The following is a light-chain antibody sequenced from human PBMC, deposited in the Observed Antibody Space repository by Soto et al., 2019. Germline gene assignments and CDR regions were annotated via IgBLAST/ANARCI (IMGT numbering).Light chain of an antibody. CDR1: QSVSSSY. V-gene: IGKV3-15*01. CDR2: GAS. J-gene: IGKJ3*01. CDR3: PQSNYWPRS. Sequence: GVTQSLGTVSLYTGKGATLSCRASQSVSSSYLAWYQQKPGQAPRLLIYGASTRATGIPTGFSGSGSGTEFTLTISSLQSEDFAVYYCPQSNYWPRSFAPGAKVDI.